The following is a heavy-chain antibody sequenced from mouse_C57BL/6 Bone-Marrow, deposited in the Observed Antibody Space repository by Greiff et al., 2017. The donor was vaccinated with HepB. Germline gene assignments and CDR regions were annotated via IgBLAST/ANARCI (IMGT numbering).Heavy chain of an antibody. CDR3: ESLITTVVATDYYAMDY. D-gene: IGHD1-1*01. CDR1: GFTFSDYY. V-gene: IGHV5-12*01. CDR2: ISNGGGST. J-gene: IGHJ4*01. Sequence: EVKLVESGGGLVQPGGSLKLSCAASGFTFSDYYMYWVRQTPEKRLEWVAYISNGGGSTYYPDTVKGRFTISRDNDKNTLYLKMSRMKSEDTAMYYCESLITTVVATDYYAMDYWGQRTSVTVSS.